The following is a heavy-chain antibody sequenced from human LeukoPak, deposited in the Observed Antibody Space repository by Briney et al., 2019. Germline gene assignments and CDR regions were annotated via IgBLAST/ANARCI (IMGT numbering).Heavy chain of an antibody. CDR3: AKDTWIVVAATSVLDY. Sequence: GGSLRLSCAASGLTFSNYGMSWVRQAPGKGLEWVSSISGSGASTYYADSVKGRFTISRDNSKNSVYLQMSSLRAEDTAVYYCAKDTWIVVAATSVLDYWGQGTLVTVSS. J-gene: IGHJ4*02. V-gene: IGHV3-23*01. D-gene: IGHD2-15*01. CDR2: ISGSGAST. CDR1: GLTFSNYG.